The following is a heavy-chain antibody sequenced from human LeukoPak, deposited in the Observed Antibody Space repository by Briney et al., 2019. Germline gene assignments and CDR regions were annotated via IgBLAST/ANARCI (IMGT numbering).Heavy chain of an antibody. V-gene: IGHV3-23*01. D-gene: IGHD3-10*01. Sequence: GGSLRLSCAASGFTFSSYAMSWVRQAPGRGLEWVSAISGSGGSTYYADSVKGRFTISRDNSKNTLYLQMNSLRAEDTAVYYCARSMVRGVIINWGQGTLVTVSS. CDR2: ISGSGGST. J-gene: IGHJ4*02. CDR1: GFTFSSYA. CDR3: ARSMVRGVIIN.